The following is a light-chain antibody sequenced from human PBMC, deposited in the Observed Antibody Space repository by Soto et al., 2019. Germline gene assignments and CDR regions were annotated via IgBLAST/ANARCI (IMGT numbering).Light chain of an antibody. CDR3: QQRTNWRRT. CDR2: DAS. V-gene: IGKV3-11*01. CDR1: QSVRRY. J-gene: IGKJ4*01. Sequence: EIVLTQSPATLSLFPGVRATLSCRASQSVRRYLAWYQQRPGQAPRLLIYDASNRATGIPARFSGSGSGTDFTLTISSLEPEDFAVYYCQQRTNWRRTFGGGTKVEIK.